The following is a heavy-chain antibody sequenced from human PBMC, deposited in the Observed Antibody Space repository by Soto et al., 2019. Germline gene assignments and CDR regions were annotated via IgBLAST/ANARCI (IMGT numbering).Heavy chain of an antibody. Sequence: GGSLRLSCAASGFTFSSYAMSWVRQAPGKGLEWVSAISGSGGSTYYADSVKGRFTISRDNSKNTLYLQMNSLRAEDTAVYYCAKCWGYEPYYYGMDVWGQGTTVTVSS. CDR2: ISGSGGST. J-gene: IGHJ6*02. V-gene: IGHV3-23*01. D-gene: IGHD3-16*01. CDR3: AKCWGYEPYYYGMDV. CDR1: GFTFSSYA.